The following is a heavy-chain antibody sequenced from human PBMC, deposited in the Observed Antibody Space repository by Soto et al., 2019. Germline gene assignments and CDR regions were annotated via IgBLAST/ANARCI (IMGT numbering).Heavy chain of an antibody. J-gene: IGHJ4*02. CDR3: TTRIA. V-gene: IGHV3-15*01. D-gene: IGHD2-15*01. Sequence: EVQLVESGGNLVKPGGSLRISCAASGFALANAWMSWVRQAPGRGLEWVGRISTKSDGDITDYSAPVKGRFTVSRDDSKNTLYLQMDSLKTEDTGMYYCTTRIAGDQGTRVTVSS. CDR2: ISTKSDGDIT. CDR1: GFALANAW.